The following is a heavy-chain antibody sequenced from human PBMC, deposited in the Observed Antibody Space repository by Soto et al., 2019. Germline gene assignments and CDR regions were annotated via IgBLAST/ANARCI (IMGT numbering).Heavy chain of an antibody. CDR2: IYYSGST. V-gene: IGHV4-61*08. CDR3: AGTRGYCSGGSCPTVVDY. CDR1: GGSISSGGYY. Sequence: SDTLSLTCTVSGGSISSGGYYWSWIRQHPGKGLEWIGYIYYSGSTNYNPSLKSRVTISVDTSKNQFSLKLSSVTAADTAVYYCAGTRGYCSGGSCPTVVDYWGQGTLVTVSS. D-gene: IGHD2-15*01. J-gene: IGHJ4*02.